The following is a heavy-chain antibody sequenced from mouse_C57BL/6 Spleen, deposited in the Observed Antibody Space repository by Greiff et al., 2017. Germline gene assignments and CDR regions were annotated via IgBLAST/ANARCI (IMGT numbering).Heavy chain of an antibody. V-gene: IGHV5-4*01. CDR1: GFTFSSYA. Sequence: VQLKESGGGLVKPGGSLKLSCAASGFTFSSYAMSWVRQTPEKRLEWVATISDGGSYTYYPDNVKGRFTISRDNAKNNLYLQMSHLKSEDTAMYYCARPREYFDVWGTGTTVTVSS. CDR2: ISDGGSYT. J-gene: IGHJ1*03. CDR3: ARPREYFDV.